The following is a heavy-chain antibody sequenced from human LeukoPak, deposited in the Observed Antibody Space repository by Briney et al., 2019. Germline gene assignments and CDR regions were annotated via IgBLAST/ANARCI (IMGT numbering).Heavy chain of an antibody. Sequence: GASVKVSCKASGYTFTSYGVSWVRQAPGQGLEWMGWISAYNGNTNYAQKLQGRVTMTTDTSTSTAYMELRSLRSNDTAVYYCARMGDDILTGYYPQYNWFDPWGQGTLVTVSS. CDR1: GYTFTSYG. CDR3: ARMGDDILTGYYPQYNWFDP. V-gene: IGHV1-18*01. J-gene: IGHJ5*02. D-gene: IGHD3-9*01. CDR2: ISAYNGNT.